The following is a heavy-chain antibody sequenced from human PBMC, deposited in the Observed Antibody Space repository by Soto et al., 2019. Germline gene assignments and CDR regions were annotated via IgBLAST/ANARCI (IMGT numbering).Heavy chain of an antibody. D-gene: IGHD5-18*01. CDR1: GGSISSYY. J-gene: IGHJ4*02. Sequence: SETLSLTCTVSGGSISSYYWSWSRQPPGKGLEWIGYIYYSGSTNYNPSLKSRVTISVDTSKNQFSLKLSSVTAADTAVYYCARDRGYSYGTDYWGQGTLVTVSS. V-gene: IGHV4-59*01. CDR2: IYYSGST. CDR3: ARDRGYSYGTDY.